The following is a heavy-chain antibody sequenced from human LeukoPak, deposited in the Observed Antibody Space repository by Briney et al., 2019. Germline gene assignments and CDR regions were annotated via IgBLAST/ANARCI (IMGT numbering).Heavy chain of an antibody. D-gene: IGHD1-26*01. CDR2: ISYDGSNK. V-gene: IGHV3-30-3*01. CDR1: GFTFSSYA. CDR3: ARAYIVGYFDY. J-gene: IGHJ4*02. Sequence: GGSLRLSCAASGFTFSSYAMHWVRQAPGKELEWVAVISYDGSNKYYADSVKGRFTISRDNSKDTLYLQMNSLRAEDTAVYYCARAYIVGYFDYWGQGTLVTVSS.